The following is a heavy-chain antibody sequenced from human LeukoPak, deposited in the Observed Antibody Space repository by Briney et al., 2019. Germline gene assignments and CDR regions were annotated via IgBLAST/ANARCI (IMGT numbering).Heavy chain of an antibody. CDR3: ARVVAAGKLDY. Sequence: KPSETLSLTCAVYGGSFSGYYWSWIRQPPGKGLEWIGEINHSGSTNYNPSLKSRVTISVDTSKNQFSLKLSSVTAADTAVYYCARVVAAGKLDYWGQGTLVTVSS. CDR2: INHSGST. D-gene: IGHD6-13*01. CDR1: GGSFSGYY. J-gene: IGHJ4*02. V-gene: IGHV4-34*01.